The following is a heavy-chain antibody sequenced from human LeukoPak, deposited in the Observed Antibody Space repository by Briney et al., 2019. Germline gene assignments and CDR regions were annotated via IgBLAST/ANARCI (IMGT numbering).Heavy chain of an antibody. CDR1: GGPISNFY. Sequence: SETLSLTCTVSGGPISNFYWSWIRQSPGKGPEWIGYIHYSGSTNYNPSLKSRVTISVDTSKNQFSLKLSSVTAADTAVYYCATHPPRFCSGGTCSDYWGQGTLVTVSS. V-gene: IGHV4-59*01. D-gene: IGHD2-15*01. CDR3: ATHPPRFCSGGTCSDY. CDR2: IHYSGST. J-gene: IGHJ4*02.